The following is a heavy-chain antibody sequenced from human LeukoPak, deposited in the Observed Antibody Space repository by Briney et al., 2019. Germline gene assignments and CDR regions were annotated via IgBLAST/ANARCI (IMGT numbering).Heavy chain of an antibody. V-gene: IGHV4-39*07. J-gene: IGHJ3*02. CDR2: IYYSGNT. CDR3: ARVGATDAFDI. D-gene: IGHD1-26*01. Sequence: PSETLSLTCTVSGGSISSSSYYWGWIRQPPGKGLEWIGSIYYSGNTYYNPSLKSRVTISVDTSKNQFSLRLSSVTAADTAVYYCARVGATDAFDIWGQGTMVTVSS. CDR1: GGSISSSSYY.